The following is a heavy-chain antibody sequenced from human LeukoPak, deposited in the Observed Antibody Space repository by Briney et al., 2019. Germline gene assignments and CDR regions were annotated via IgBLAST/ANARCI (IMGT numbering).Heavy chain of an antibody. J-gene: IGHJ4*02. CDR3: ATIGGSGWYVYFDY. V-gene: IGHV1-18*01. D-gene: IGHD6-19*01. CDR2: ISANNGNI. CDR1: GYTFTNYA. Sequence: ASVKVSCKTSGYTFTNYAITWVRQAPGQGLEWLGWISANNGNINYAQNVQGRVSMTTDTPTTTAYMELSSLRSEDTAVYYCATIGGSGWYVYFDYWGQGTLVTVSS.